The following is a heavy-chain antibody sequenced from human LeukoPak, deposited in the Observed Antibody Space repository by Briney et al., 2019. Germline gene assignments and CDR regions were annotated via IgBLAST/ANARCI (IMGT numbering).Heavy chain of an antibody. D-gene: IGHD6-19*01. CDR1: GGSISSYD. Sequence: SETLSLTCSVSGGSISSYDWSWFRQPPGKGLEWIGYIHYSGSTNYNPSLQSRLTIPVDTSQNQFSLKLSSVTAADTAVYYCARGLAGYSGGDDAFDIWGQGTMVTVSS. V-gene: IGHV4-59*01. CDR3: ARGLAGYSGGDDAFDI. J-gene: IGHJ3*02. CDR2: IHYSGST.